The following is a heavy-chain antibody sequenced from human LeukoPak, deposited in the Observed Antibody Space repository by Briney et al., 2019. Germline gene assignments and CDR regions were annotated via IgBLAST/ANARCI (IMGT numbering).Heavy chain of an antibody. V-gene: IGHV1-69*04. CDR2: IIPILGIA. CDR3: ATLIGSNYYYYGMDV. J-gene: IGHJ6*02. D-gene: IGHD3-22*01. Sequence: SVKVSCKASGGTFSSYAISWVRQAPGQGLEWIGRIIPILGIANYAQKFQGRVTITADKSTSTAYMELSSLRSEDTAVYYCATLIGSNYYYYGMDVWGQGTTVTVSS. CDR1: GGTFSSYA.